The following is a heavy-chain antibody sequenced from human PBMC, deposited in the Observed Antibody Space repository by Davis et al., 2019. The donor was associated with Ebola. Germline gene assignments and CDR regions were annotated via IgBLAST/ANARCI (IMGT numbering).Heavy chain of an antibody. CDR3: ARDFSDFWSGYPDP. D-gene: IGHD3-3*01. Sequence: ASVKVSCKASGYTFTSYAMHWVRQAPGQRLEWMGWISAYNGNTNYAQKLQGRVTMTTDTSTSTAYMELRSLRSDDTAVYYCARDFSDFWSGYPDPWGQGTLVTVSS. CDR2: ISAYNGNT. CDR1: GYTFTSYA. J-gene: IGHJ5*02. V-gene: IGHV1-18*01.